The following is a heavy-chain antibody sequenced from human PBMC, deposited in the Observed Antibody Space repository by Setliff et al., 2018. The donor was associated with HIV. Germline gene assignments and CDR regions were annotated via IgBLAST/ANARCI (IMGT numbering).Heavy chain of an antibody. D-gene: IGHD2-15*01. CDR3: ARNSYFFVS. CDR2: INGDGSST. V-gene: IGHV3-74*01. Sequence: PGGSLRLSCAASGFTFSNNWMHWVRQAPGKGLVWVSRINGDGSSTLYADSVKGRFTISRDNAKNTLYLQMNSLRAEDTAVYYCARNSYFFVSWGQGALVTVSS. CDR1: GFTFSNNW. J-gene: IGHJ4*02.